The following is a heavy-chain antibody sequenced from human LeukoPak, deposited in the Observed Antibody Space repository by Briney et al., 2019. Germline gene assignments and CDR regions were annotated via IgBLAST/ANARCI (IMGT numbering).Heavy chain of an antibody. J-gene: IGHJ4*02. CDR1: GYTLTEVS. D-gene: IGHD4-17*01. CDR2: FDPADGEP. V-gene: IGHV1-24*01. CDR3: ATEVVGYGDVHYFDS. Sequence: VASVKVSRKISGYTLTEVSMHWVRQAPGKGLEWMGGFDPADGEPIYAQKFQGRVTMSEDTSTDTAYMDLSSLRSEDTAVYYCATEVVGYGDVHYFDSWGQGTLVTVSS.